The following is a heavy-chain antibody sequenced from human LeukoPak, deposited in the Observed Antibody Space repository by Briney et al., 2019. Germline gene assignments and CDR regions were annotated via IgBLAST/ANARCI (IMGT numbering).Heavy chain of an antibody. Sequence: GSLRLSCAASGFRVSINYMSWVRQPPGKGLEWIGEINHSGSTNYNPSLKSRVTISVDTSKNQFSLKLSSVTAADTAVYYCARRWLHRKGFDYWGQGTLVTASS. V-gene: IGHV4-34*01. J-gene: IGHJ4*02. CDR3: ARRWLHRKGFDY. CDR1: GFRVSINY. D-gene: IGHD5-24*01. CDR2: INHSGST.